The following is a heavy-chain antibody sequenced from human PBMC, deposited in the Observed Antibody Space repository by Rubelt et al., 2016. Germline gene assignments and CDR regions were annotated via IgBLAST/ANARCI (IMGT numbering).Heavy chain of an antibody. Sequence: QVQLQQRGAGLLKPSETLSLTCAVYGGSFSGYYWSWIRQPPGKGLEWIGEINHSGSTNYNPSLKSRVTISVDTSKNQISRRLRSVTAAEWTICDCASQKEDTVTAWGQGTMVTVSS. V-gene: IGHV4-34*01. D-gene: IGHD2-21*02. CDR1: GGSFSGYY. J-gene: IGHJ4*02. CDR3: ASQKEDTVTA. CDR2: INHSGST.